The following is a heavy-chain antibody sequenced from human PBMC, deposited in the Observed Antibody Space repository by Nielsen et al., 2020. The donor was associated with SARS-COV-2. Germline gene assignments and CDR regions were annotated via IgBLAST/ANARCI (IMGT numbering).Heavy chain of an antibody. D-gene: IGHD3-9*01. Sequence: GGSLRLSCAASGFTFSSYAMHWVRQAPGKGLEWVAVISYDGSNKYYADSVKGRFTISRDNSKNTLYLQMNSLRAEDTAVYYCAKDSQLRYFDWLFFDYWGQGTLVTVSS. CDR2: ISYDGSNK. CDR3: AKDSQLRYFDWLFFDY. V-gene: IGHV3-30-3*01. J-gene: IGHJ4*02. CDR1: GFTFSSYA.